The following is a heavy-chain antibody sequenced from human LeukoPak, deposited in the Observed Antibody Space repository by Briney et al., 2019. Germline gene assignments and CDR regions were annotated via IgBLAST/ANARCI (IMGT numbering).Heavy chain of an antibody. D-gene: IGHD6-19*01. J-gene: IGHJ4*02. CDR3: ARGPWGSSGWSYFDY. CDR1: GFTFSSYW. CDR2: IKQDGSEK. Sequence: GGSLRLSCAASGFTFSSYWMSWVRQAPGKGLEWVANIKQDGSEKYYVDSVKGRFTISRDNAKNSLYLQMNSLRAEDTAVYYCARGPWGSSGWSYFDYWRQGTLVTVSS. V-gene: IGHV3-7*03.